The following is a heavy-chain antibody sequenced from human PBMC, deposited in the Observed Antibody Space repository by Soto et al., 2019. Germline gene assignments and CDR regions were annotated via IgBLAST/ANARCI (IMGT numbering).Heavy chain of an antibody. V-gene: IGHV4-59*01. J-gene: IGHJ4*02. Sequence: SETLSLTCTVSGGSISSYYWSWIRQPPGKGLEWIGYIYYSGSTNYNPSLKSRVTISVDTSKNQFSLKLSSVTAADTAVYYCARAGPPLTTATNFDYWGQGNMVTV. D-gene: IGHD2-15*01. CDR2: IYYSGST. CDR1: GGSISSYY. CDR3: ARAGPPLTTATNFDY.